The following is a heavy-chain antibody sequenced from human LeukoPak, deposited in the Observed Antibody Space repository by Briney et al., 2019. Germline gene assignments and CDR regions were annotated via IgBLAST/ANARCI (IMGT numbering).Heavy chain of an antibody. V-gene: IGHV3-23*01. CDR2: ISGSGGST. D-gene: IGHD3-22*01. CDR3: AKVRDSSGYGYDY. Sequence: GGSLRLSCAASGFTFTSYAMSWVRQAPGKGLEWVSAISGSGGSTYYADSVKGRFTISRDNSKTTLYLQMNSLRAEDTAVYYCAKVRDSSGYGYDYWGQGTLVTVSS. CDR1: GFTFTSYA. J-gene: IGHJ4*02.